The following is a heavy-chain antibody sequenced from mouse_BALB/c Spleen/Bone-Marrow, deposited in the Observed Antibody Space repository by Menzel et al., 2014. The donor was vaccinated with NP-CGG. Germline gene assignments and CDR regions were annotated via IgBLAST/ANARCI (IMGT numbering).Heavy chain of an antibody. J-gene: IGHJ3*01. CDR3: AMITTVAWFAY. CDR1: GFNIKDTY. D-gene: IGHD2-4*01. Sequence: VQLKESGAELVKPGASVKLSCTASGFNIKDTYMHWVKQRPEQGLEWIGRIDPANGNTKYDPKFQGKATITADTSSNTAYLQLSSLTSEDAAVYYCAMITTVAWFAYWGQGTLVTVSA. V-gene: IGHV14-3*02. CDR2: IDPANGNT.